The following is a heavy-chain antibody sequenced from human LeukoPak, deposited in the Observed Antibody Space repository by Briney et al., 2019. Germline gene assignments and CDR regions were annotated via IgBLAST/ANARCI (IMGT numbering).Heavy chain of an antibody. V-gene: IGHV4-59*01. CDR2: IYYSGST. CDR1: GGSISSYY. Sequence: PSETLSLTCTVSGGSISSYYWSWIRQPPGKGLEWIGYIYYSGSTNYNPSLKSRVTISVDTSKNQFSLKLGSVTAADTAVYYCARGGYGDSYYYYYMDVWGKGTTVTVSS. J-gene: IGHJ6*03. CDR3: ARGGYGDSYYYYYMDV. D-gene: IGHD4-17*01.